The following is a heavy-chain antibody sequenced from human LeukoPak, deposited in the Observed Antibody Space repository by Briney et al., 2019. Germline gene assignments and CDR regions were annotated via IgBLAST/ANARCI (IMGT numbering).Heavy chain of an antibody. CDR2: IYYSGSA. CDR3: ARRNCSGGSCLPFDF. CDR1: GDSISSSSSY. V-gene: IGHV4-39*01. D-gene: IGHD2-15*01. Sequence: PSETLSLTCTVSGDSISSSSSYWGWIRQPPGKGLEWIGSIYYSGSAYYNPSLKRRVTISADASKNQFSLKLRSVTAADTAVYYCARRNCSGGSCLPFDFWGQGTLVTVSS. J-gene: IGHJ4*02.